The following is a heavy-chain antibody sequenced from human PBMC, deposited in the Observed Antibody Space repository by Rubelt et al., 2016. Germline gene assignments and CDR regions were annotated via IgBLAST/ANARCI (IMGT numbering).Heavy chain of an antibody. J-gene: IGHJ4*02. CDR1: GLTFSSYA. V-gene: IGHV3-30-3*01. D-gene: IGHD1-26*01. Sequence: GGSLRLSCAASGLTFSSYAMNWVRQAPGKGMEWVAVISYDGSNKYYADSVKGRFTISRDNSKNTLYVQMNSLRGEDTSVYYCARNSQLLNYFDYWGQGTLVTVSS. CDR2: ISYDGSNK. CDR3: ARNSQLLNYFDY.